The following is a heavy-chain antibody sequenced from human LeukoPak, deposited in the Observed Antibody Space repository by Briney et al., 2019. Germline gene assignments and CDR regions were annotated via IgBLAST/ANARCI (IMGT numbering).Heavy chain of an antibody. CDR1: GFTFSSYE. V-gene: IGHV3-48*03. Sequence: GGSLRLSCAASGFTFSSYEMNWVRQAPGKGLEWVSYISSSGSTIYYADSVKGRFTISRDNAKNSLYLQMSSLRAEDTAVYYCARPQYFYYMDVWGKGTTVTVSS. J-gene: IGHJ6*03. CDR3: ARPQYFYYMDV. CDR2: ISSSGSTI.